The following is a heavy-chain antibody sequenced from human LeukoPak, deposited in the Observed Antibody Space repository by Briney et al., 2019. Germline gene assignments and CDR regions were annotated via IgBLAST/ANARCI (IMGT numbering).Heavy chain of an antibody. CDR1: GFTFSSYG. D-gene: IGHD2-15*01. Sequence: GGSLRLSCAASGFTFSSYGMHWVRQAPGKGLEWVAFIRYDGSNKYYADSVKGRFTISRDNSKNTLYLQMNSLRAEDTAVYYCAKDAPICCSGGSCYDFDYWGQGTLVTVSS. J-gene: IGHJ4*02. CDR3: AKDAPICCSGGSCYDFDY. CDR2: IRYDGSNK. V-gene: IGHV3-30*02.